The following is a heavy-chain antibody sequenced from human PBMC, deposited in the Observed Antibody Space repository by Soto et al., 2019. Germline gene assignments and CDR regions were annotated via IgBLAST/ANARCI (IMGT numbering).Heavy chain of an antibody. D-gene: IGHD3-10*01. CDR1: GGSISSSNW. CDR2: IYHSGST. J-gene: IGHJ4*02. V-gene: IGHV4-4*02. CDR3: ASRYGSGSYDY. Sequence: SETLSLTCAVSGGSISSSNWWSWVRQPPGKGLEWIGEIYHSGSTNYNPSLKSRVTISVGKSKNQFSLKLSSVTAADTAVYYCASRYGSGSYDYWGQGTLVTVSS.